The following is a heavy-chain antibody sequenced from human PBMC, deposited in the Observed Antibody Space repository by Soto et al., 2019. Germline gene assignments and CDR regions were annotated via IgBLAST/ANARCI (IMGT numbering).Heavy chain of an antibody. CDR2: ISASGGAT. J-gene: IGHJ4*02. CDR3: AKEGVGYFGSGKLDY. Sequence: EVQLLESGGGLVQPGGSLRLSCAASGFTFGTYAMNWVRQAPRKGLEWVSSISASGGATYYADSVKGRFTISRDNSNNIFYLQMNSLRADDTAKYYCAKEGVGYFGSGKLDYWGQGALVTVSS. D-gene: IGHD3-10*01. CDR1: GFTFGTYA. V-gene: IGHV3-23*01.